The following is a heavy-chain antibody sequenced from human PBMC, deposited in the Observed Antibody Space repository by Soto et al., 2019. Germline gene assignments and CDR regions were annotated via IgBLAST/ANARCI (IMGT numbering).Heavy chain of an antibody. CDR2: IDHSGST. D-gene: IGHD3-10*01. J-gene: IGHJ6*02. Sequence: QVQLHQWGAGLLEPSETLSLTCAVYGGSFSDYHWSWIRQPPGNGLEGIGEIDHSGSTNYSPSLRSRLTISVDTSKNQFSLKLRSVNAADTAVYYCARGRVGNYYYYGMDVWGHGTTVTVFS. V-gene: IGHV4-34*01. CDR3: ARGRVGNYYYYGMDV. CDR1: GGSFSDYH.